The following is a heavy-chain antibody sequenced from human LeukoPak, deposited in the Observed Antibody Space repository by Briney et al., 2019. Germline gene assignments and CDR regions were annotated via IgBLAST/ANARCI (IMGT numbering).Heavy chain of an antibody. Sequence: SETLSLTCTVSGGSISSYYWSWIRQPAGKGLEWIGRIYTSGSTNYNPSLKSRVTMPVDTSKNQFSLKLSSVTAADTAVYYCARERSGSYYYYYMDVWGKGTTVTISS. CDR3: ARERSGSYYYYYMDV. V-gene: IGHV4-4*07. D-gene: IGHD1-26*01. J-gene: IGHJ6*03. CDR2: IYTSGST. CDR1: GGSISSYY.